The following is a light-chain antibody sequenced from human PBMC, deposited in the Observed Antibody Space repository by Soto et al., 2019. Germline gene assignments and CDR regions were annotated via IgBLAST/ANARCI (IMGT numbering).Light chain of an antibody. CDR3: QQLNSYPFT. J-gene: IGKJ5*01. Sequence: AIHLTQSPSSLSASVGDRVTITCRASQGISSALAWYQHKPGRPPRVLIYDASSLQSGVPSRFSGNESGTECTLTISSLQPEDSATYYCQQLNSYPFTFGQGTRLEIK. CDR1: QGISSA. CDR2: DAS. V-gene: IGKV1-13*02.